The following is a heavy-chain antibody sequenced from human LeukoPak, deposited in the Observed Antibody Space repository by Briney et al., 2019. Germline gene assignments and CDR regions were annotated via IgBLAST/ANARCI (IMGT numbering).Heavy chain of an antibody. CDR3: VKSADDSYGPTFDY. CDR2: ISSNGGGT. D-gene: IGHD5-18*01. J-gene: IGHJ4*02. V-gene: IGHV3-64D*06. Sequence: PGGSLRLSCSASGFTFSSYAMHWVRQAPGKGLEYVSAISSNGGGTYYADSVKGRFTISRDNSKNTLYLQMSSLRAEDTAVYYCVKSADDSYGPTFDYWGQGTLVTVSS. CDR1: GFTFSSYA.